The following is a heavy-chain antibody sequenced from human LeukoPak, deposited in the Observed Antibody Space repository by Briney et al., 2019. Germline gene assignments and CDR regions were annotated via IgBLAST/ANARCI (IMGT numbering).Heavy chain of an antibody. V-gene: IGHV4-34*01. D-gene: IGHD5-12*01. CDR3: ARFGYDYHFDY. J-gene: IGHJ4*02. CDR1: GGSFSGYY. CDR2: INHSGST. Sequence: SETLSLTCAVYGGSFSGYYWSWIRQPPGKGLEWIGEINHSGSTNYNPSLKSRVTISVDTSKNQFSLKLSSVTAADTAVYYCARFGYDYHFDYWGQGTLVTVSS.